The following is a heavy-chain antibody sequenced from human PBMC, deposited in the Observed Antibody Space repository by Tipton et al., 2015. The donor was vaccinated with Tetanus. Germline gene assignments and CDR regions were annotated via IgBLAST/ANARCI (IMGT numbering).Heavy chain of an antibody. V-gene: IGHV3-11*01. CDR1: GFTFSDYY. D-gene: IGHD3-10*01. J-gene: IGHJ4*02. CDR2: ISSSGSTI. Sequence: SLRLSCAASGFTFSDYYMSWIRRAPGKGLEWVSYISSSGSTIYYADSVKGRFTISRDNAKNSLYLQMNSLRAEDTAVYYCARARNYYGSGSYHFDYWGQGTLVTVSS. CDR3: ARARNYYGSGSYHFDY.